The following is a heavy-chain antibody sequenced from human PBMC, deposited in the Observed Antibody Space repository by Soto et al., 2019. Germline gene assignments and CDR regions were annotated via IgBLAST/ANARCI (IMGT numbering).Heavy chain of an antibody. CDR2: INTYDGNT. J-gene: IGHJ5*02. V-gene: IGHV1-18*01. Sequence: ASVKVSCKASGYTFSSYYFSWVRRAPGQGLEWMGWINTYDGNTNYAQKLQGRVTVTADTSTNTAYMELRSLRSDDTAVYYCAGSLQGATSNYASNWFDPWGQGTLVTVSS. D-gene: IGHD4-4*01. CDR3: AGSLQGATSNYASNWFDP. CDR1: GYTFSSYY.